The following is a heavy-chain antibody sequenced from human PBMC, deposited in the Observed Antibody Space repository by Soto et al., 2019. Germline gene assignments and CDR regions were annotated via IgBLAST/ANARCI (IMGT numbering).Heavy chain of an antibody. J-gene: IGHJ4*02. Sequence: PSETLSLTCTVSGGSISSYYWSWIRQPPGKGLEWIGEIYHSGSTNYNPSLKSRVTISVDKSKNHFSLKLSSVTAADTAVYYCARGGVDTSNFDYWGQGTLVTVSS. D-gene: IGHD2-15*01. CDR1: GGSISSYY. CDR3: ARGGVDTSNFDY. V-gene: IGHV4-59*12. CDR2: IYHSGST.